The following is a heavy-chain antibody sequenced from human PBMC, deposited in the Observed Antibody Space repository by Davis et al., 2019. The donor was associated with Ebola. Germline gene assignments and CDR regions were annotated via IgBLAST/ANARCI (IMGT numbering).Heavy chain of an antibody. J-gene: IGHJ4*02. V-gene: IGHV3-13*01. CDR3: ARKITFGGEFDY. CDR2: IGRADDT. Sequence: GGSLRLSCAASGFTLSYYDFHWVRQFPGEGLEWVSAIGRADDTYYAGSVKGRFTISRDDAKNSLYLQMNGLRAGDTAVYYCARKITFGGEFDYWGQGTLVTVSS. D-gene: IGHD3-16*01. CDR1: GFTLSYYD.